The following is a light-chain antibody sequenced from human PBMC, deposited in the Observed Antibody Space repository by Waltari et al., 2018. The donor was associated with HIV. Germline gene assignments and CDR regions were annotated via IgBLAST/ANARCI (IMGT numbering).Light chain of an antibody. CDR1: SGSVSISYY. V-gene: IGLV8-61*01. CDR2: STN. CDR3: VLFMGNGIWV. J-gene: IGLJ3*02. Sequence: QTVVTQEPSFSVSPGGTVTLTCGLSSGSVSISYYPSWYQQTPGQAPRTLIYSTNTRSSGVPDRFSGSILGNKAALTITGAQADDESDYYCVLFMGNGIWVFGGGTKLTVL.